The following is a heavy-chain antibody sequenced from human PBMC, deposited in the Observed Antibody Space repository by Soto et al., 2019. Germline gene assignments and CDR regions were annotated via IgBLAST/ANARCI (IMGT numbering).Heavy chain of an antibody. CDR3: AKDRPSGSRPYYYGLDV. V-gene: IGHV3-30*18. J-gene: IGHJ6*02. Sequence: GGSLRLSCAASGFTFSSYGMHWVRQAPGKGLEWVAVISYDGSNKYYADSVKGRFTISRDNSKNTLYLQMNSLRAEDTAVYYCAKDRPSGSRPYYYGLDVWGQGTTVTVSS. CDR1: GFTFSSYG. CDR2: ISYDGSNK. D-gene: IGHD1-26*01.